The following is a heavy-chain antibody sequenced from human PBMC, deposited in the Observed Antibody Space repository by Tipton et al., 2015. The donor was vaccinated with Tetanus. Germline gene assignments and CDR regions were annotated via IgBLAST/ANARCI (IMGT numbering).Heavy chain of an antibody. Sequence: TLSLTCAVSVASISSVNYYWSWIRQPPGKGLEWVGYIYHSGSAYYKPSLKGRVTISLDTSKNQFSLNVSSVTAADTAFYYCARNQRWLPYYYAMVVWGRGATVTVSS. CDR1: VASISSVNYY. J-gene: IGHJ6*02. CDR3: ARNQRWLPYYYAMVV. V-gene: IGHV4-30-4*01. D-gene: IGHD3-22*01. CDR2: IYHSGSA.